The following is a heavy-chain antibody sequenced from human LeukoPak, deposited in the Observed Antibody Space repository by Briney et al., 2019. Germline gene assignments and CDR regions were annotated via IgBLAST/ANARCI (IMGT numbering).Heavy chain of an antibody. CDR1: GFTVSSNY. J-gene: IGHJ4*02. Sequence: GGSPRLSCAASGFTVSSNYMSWVRQAPGKGLEWVSVIYSGGSTYYADSVKGRFTISRDNSKNTLYLQMNSMRAEDTVVYYSANEAYGSGSYYTDYWGQGTLVTVSS. CDR2: IYSGGST. CDR3: ANEAYGSGSYYTDY. V-gene: IGHV3-66*01. D-gene: IGHD3-10*01.